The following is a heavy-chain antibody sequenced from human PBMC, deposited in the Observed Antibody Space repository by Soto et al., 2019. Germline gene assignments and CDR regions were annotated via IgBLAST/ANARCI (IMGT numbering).Heavy chain of an antibody. CDR2: IRSKAYGGTT. D-gene: IGHD3-9*01. CDR1: GFTFGAYA. CDR3: TREGLPYYDILTGHYYYYGMDV. V-gene: IGHV3-49*04. Sequence: SLRLSCSVSGFTFGAYAMSWVRQAPGKGLEWVGFIRSKAYGGTTEYAASVKGRFTISRDDSKSIAYLQMNSLKSEDTAVYYCTREGLPYYDILTGHYYYYGMDVWGQGTTVSVSS. J-gene: IGHJ6*02.